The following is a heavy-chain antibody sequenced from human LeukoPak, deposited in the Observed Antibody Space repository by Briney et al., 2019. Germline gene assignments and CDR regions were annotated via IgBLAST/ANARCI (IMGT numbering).Heavy chain of an antibody. D-gene: IGHD1-7*01. CDR3: ARVPETGTAFDD. J-gene: IGHJ4*02. CDR2: INIDGRSI. V-gene: IGHV3-74*01. Sequence: GGSLRLSCAASTFTFSNYWMHWVRQAPGMGLVWVSRINIDGRSISYADSVKGRFTISRDNAKNTLYLQMNSLRAEDTAVYYCARVPETGTAFDDWGQGTMVTVSS. CDR1: TFTFSNYW.